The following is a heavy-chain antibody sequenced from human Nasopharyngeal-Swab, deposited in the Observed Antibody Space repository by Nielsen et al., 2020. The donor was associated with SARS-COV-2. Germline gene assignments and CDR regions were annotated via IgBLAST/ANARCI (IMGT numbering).Heavy chain of an antibody. CDR3: AGGPGYSTVFQH. J-gene: IGHJ1*01. CDR1: GASVSGFY. V-gene: IGHV4-59*02. D-gene: IGHD6-13*01. Sequence: SETLSLTCTVSGASVSGFYWSWLRQAPGKGLEWVGYIYDSDNTNHNPSLDRRVTISVDTSKNQFSLKLNSVTAADTAVYYCAGGPGYSTVFQHWGQGTLVTVSS. CDR2: IYDSDNT.